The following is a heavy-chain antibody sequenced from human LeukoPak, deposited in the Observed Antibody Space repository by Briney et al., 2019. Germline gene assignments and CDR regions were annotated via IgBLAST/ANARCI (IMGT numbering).Heavy chain of an antibody. V-gene: IGHV3-30-3*01. J-gene: IGHJ1*01. D-gene: IGHD3-22*01. Sequence: GGCLRLSCAASVFTFSSNSMSWVRQAPCKGLEWVAVISYDGSNKYYADSVKGRFTISRDNAESTLNLQMNSLRAEDTAVYYCTTLAPSSDFQHWGQGTLVTVSS. CDR3: TTLAPSSDFQH. CDR1: VFTFSSNS. CDR2: ISYDGSNK.